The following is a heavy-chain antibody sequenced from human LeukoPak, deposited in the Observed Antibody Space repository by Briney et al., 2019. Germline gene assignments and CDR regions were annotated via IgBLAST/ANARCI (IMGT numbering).Heavy chain of an antibody. V-gene: IGHV3-7*01. CDR1: GFTFSSYW. J-gene: IGHJ4*02. CDR2: IKKDGSEK. D-gene: IGHD3-3*01. CDR3: ARDRDYDFWSGTVVPYYFDY. Sequence: GGSLRLSCAASGFTFSSYWMSWVRQAPGKGLEWVANIKKDGSEKYNVDSVKGRFTISRDNAKNSLYLQMNSLRAEDTAVYYCARDRDYDFWSGTVVPYYFDYWGQGTLVTVSS.